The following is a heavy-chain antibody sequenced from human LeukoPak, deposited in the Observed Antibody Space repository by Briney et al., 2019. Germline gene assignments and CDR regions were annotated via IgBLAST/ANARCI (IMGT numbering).Heavy chain of an antibody. J-gene: IGHJ6*03. CDR1: GFTFSDYY. CDR3: ARGPHNYYYYYMDV. V-gene: IGHV3-7*01. CDR2: IKQDGSEK. Sequence: GGSLRLSCAASGFTFSDYYMSWIRQAPGKGLEWVANIKQDGSEKYYVDSVKGRFTISRDNAKNSLYLQMNSLRAEDTAVYYCARGPHNYYYYYMDVWGKGTTVTVSS.